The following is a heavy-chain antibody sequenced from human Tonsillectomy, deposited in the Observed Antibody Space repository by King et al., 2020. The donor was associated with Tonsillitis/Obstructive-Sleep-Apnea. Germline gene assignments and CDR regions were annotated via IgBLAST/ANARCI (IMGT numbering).Heavy chain of an antibody. CDR3: ARQRDSSSPPRGVFDI. Sequence: QLQESGPGLVKPSETLSLTCTVSGGSISSSSYYWGWIRQPPGKGLEWIGGIYYSGSTYYNPSLKSRVTISVDTSKNQFSLKLSSVTAADTAVYYCARQRDSSSPPRGVFDIWGQGTMVTVSS. CDR2: IYYSGST. CDR1: GGSISSSSYY. D-gene: IGHD6-6*01. J-gene: IGHJ3*02. V-gene: IGHV4-39*01.